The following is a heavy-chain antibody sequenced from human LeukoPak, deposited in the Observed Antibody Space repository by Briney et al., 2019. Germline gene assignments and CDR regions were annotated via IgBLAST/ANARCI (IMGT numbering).Heavy chain of an antibody. V-gene: IGHV3-7*01. CDR2: IKQDGRGK. CDR1: GFTFSSYW. D-gene: IGHD3-9*01. Sequence: GGSLRLSCAASGFTFSSYWMSWVRQAPGKGLEWVANIKQDGRGKYYVDSVKGRFTISRDNAKNSLYVQMNSLRAEDTAVYYCARVEDYDILTGFDYRGQGTLVTVSS. CDR3: ARVEDYDILTGFDY. J-gene: IGHJ4*02.